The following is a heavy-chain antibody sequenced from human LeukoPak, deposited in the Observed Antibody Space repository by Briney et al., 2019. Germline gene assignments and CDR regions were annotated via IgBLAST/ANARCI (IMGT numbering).Heavy chain of an antibody. CDR1: GGSISSYY. J-gene: IGHJ4*02. D-gene: IGHD6-13*01. CDR3: ARAAFRQQLTLGY. Sequence: SETLSLTCTVSGGSISSYYWSWIRQPPGKGLEWIGYIYYSGSTNYNPSLKSRVTISVDTSKNQFSLKLSSVTAADTAVYYCARAAFRQQLTLGYWGQGTLVTVSS. V-gene: IGHV4-59*01. CDR2: IYYSGST.